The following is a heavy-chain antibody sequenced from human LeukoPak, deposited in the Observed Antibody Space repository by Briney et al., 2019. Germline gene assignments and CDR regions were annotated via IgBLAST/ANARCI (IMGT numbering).Heavy chain of an antibody. CDR1: GGSISSYY. CDR2: IYYSGSS. J-gene: IGHJ4*02. V-gene: IGHV4-59*01. Sequence: SETLSLTCTVSGGSISSYYWSWIRQPPGKGLEWIGYIYYSGSSNYNPPLKSRVTISVDTSKNQFSLKLSSVTAADTAVYYCARDLGYSSGWFDYWGQGTLVTVSS. D-gene: IGHD6-19*01. CDR3: ARDLGYSSGWFDY.